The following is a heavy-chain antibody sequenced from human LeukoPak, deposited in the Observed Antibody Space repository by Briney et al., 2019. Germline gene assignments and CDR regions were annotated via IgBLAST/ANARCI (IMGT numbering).Heavy chain of an antibody. J-gene: IGHJ5*02. Sequence: PGGSLRLSCEAPGLTTSSSAMNWVRQAPDKGLEWVAVISSDGTYKNYADFVKGRFTISRDNSKNTLYLQMNSLRAEDTAVYYCVRGWSMGAWGQGTLVTVSS. D-gene: IGHD3-16*01. CDR3: VRGWSMGA. V-gene: IGHV3-30-3*01. CDR2: ISSDGTYK. CDR1: GLTTSSSA.